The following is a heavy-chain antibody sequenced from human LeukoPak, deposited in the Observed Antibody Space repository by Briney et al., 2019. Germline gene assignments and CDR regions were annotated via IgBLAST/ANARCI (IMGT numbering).Heavy chain of an antibody. CDR3: AKDRGDYDYVWGSYRPYFDY. V-gene: IGHV3-13*01. CDR1: GFTFSSYD. J-gene: IGHJ4*02. CDR2: IGTAGDT. D-gene: IGHD3-16*02. Sequence: GGSLRLSCAASGFTFSSYDMHWVRQATGKGLEWVSAIGTAGDTYYPDSVKGRFTISRDNSKNTLYLQMNSLRAEDTAVYYCAKDRGDYDYVWGSYRPYFDYWGQGTLVTVSS.